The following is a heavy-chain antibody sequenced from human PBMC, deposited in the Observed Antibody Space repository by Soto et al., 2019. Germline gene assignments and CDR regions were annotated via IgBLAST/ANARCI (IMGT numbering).Heavy chain of an antibody. Sequence: QVQLVQSGAEMKEPGSSVKVSCKTSGGTFSSSAISWLRQAPGQGLEWMGGIIPLFRTPDYAQKFQGRVTIAADEYTSTAYIELSSLRSEDTAVYYCARDNDRLQLGGNYYYMLYVWGQGTTITVSS. CDR2: IIPLFRTP. J-gene: IGHJ6*02. CDR3: ARDNDRLQLGGNYYYMLYV. CDR1: GGTFSSSA. D-gene: IGHD4-4*01. V-gene: IGHV1-69*12.